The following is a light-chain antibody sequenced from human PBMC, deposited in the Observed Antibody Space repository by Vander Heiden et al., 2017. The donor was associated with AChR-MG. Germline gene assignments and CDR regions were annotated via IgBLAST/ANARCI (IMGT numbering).Light chain of an antibody. CDR3: ASYTTSNSLGV. J-gene: IGLJ3*02. V-gene: IGLV2-14*01. CDR1: SSDIGGYNY. CDR2: DVS. Sequence: SALTQPASVSGSPGPSINISCTGSSSDIGGYNYVSWYHQHPGKAPKIMIYDVSERPSGVSNRFSGSKSGNTASLTISGLQAEDEADYYCASYTTSNSLGVFGGGTKLTVL.